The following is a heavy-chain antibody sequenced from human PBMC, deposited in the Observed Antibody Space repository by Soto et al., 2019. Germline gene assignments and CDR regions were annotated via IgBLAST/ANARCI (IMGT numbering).Heavy chain of an antibody. CDR2: IASAARRT. CDR3: VRDYDSSGFYSGH. J-gene: IGHJ4*02. CDR1: GFTFSSYW. V-gene: IGHV3-74*03. D-gene: IGHD3-22*01. Sequence: ARSLRLSCPASGFTFSSYWMHCVRQSPWKGLVWVSQIASAARRTTYADTVKGRFTVSRDNAKNKLFLQMNSLRAEDTAVYYCVRDYDSSGFYSGHWGQGTLVTVSS.